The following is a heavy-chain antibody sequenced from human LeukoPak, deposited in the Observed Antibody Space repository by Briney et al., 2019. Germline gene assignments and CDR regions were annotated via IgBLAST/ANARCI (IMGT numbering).Heavy chain of an antibody. V-gene: IGHV3-33*06. CDR1: GFTFSSYG. CDR3: AKDREGYSGSFYFDY. CDR2: IWYDGSNK. J-gene: IGHJ4*02. Sequence: GGSLRLSCAASGFTFSSYGMHWVRQAPGKGLGWVAVIWYDGSNKYYADSVKGRFTISRDNSKNTLYLQMNSLRAEDTAVYYCAKDREGYSGSFYFDYWDQGTLVTVSS. D-gene: IGHD1-26*01.